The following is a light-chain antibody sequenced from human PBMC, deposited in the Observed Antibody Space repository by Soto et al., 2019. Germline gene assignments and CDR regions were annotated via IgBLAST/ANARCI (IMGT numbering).Light chain of an antibody. V-gene: IGLV2-23*02. CDR3: CSYAGSSGVL. J-gene: IGLJ2*01. CDR1: SSDIGNYYL. Sequence: QSALTQPASVSGSPGQSITISCTGTSSDIGNYYLVSWYQHHPGKAPKLIFYDVYKRPSGVSNRFSGSKSGNTASLTISGVQAEDEADYYCCSYAGSSGVLFGGGTKVTVL. CDR2: DVY.